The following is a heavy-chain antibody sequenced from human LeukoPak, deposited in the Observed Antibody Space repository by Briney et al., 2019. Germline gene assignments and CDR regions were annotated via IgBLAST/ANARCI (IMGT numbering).Heavy chain of an antibody. V-gene: IGHV1-69*05. J-gene: IGHJ5*02. CDR3: ARESADSSSWYP. Sequence: ASVKVSCKASGGTFSSYAISWVRQAPGQGLEWMGGIIPIFGTANYAQKFQGRVTITTDESTSTAYMELSSLRSEDTAVYYCARESADSSSWYPWGQGTLVTVSS. CDR2: IIPIFGTA. D-gene: IGHD6-13*01. CDR1: GGTFSSYA.